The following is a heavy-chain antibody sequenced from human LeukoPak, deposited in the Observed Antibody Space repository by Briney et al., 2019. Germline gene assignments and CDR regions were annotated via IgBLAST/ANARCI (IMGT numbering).Heavy chain of an antibody. Sequence: PGGSLRLSCVASGFTFSNYAMSWIRQAPGKGLEWVAFIRYDGSSKYYVDSVKGRFTISRDNSKNTLYLQMNSLRAEDTAVYFCAKGSGWEASYFYYYMDVWGKGTTVTISS. CDR2: IRYDGSSK. J-gene: IGHJ6*03. CDR3: AKGSGWEASYFYYYMDV. CDR1: GFTFSNYA. V-gene: IGHV3-30*02. D-gene: IGHD1-26*01.